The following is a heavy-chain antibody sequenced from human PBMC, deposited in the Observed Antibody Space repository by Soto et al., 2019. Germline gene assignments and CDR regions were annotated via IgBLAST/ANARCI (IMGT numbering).Heavy chain of an antibody. V-gene: IGHV3-30-3*01. CDR2: ISYDGSNK. Sequence: GESLKISCAASGFTFSSYAMHWVRPAPGKGLGWVAVISYDGSNKYYADSVKGRFTISREDSKNTLYLQMNSLRAEDTAVYYCARVDGVGWFGELDYWGQGTLVTVSS. CDR1: GFTFSSYA. J-gene: IGHJ4*02. D-gene: IGHD3-10*01. CDR3: ARVDGVGWFGELDY.